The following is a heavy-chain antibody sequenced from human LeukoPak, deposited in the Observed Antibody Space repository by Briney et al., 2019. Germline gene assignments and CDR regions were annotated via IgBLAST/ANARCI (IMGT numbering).Heavy chain of an antibody. CDR3: ARDHSPYMVRGVHYY. CDR1: GFTFSSYA. Sequence: PGGSLRLSCAASGFTFSSYAMSWVRQAPGKGLEWVSAISGSGGSTYYADSVKGRFTISRDNSKNTLYLQMNSLRAEDTAVYYCARDHSPYMVRGVHYYWGQGTLVTVSS. J-gene: IGHJ4*02. V-gene: IGHV3-23*01. CDR2: ISGSGGST. D-gene: IGHD3-10*01.